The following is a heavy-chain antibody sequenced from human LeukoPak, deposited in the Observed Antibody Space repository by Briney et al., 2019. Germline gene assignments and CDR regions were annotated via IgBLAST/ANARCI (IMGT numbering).Heavy chain of an antibody. D-gene: IGHD3-10*01. CDR1: GGSISSYY. CDR3: ARGEITMVRGVPSLGY. J-gene: IGHJ4*02. Sequence: SETLSPTCTVSGGSISSYYWSWIRQPPGKGLEWIGYIYDSGSTNYKPSLKSRVTISVDTSRNQFSLKLRSVTAADTAVYYCARGEITMVRGVPSLGYWGQGTLVTVSS. CDR2: IYDSGST. V-gene: IGHV4-59*01.